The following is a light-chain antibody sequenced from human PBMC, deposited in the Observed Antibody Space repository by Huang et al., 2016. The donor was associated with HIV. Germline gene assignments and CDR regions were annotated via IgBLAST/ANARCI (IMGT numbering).Light chain of an antibody. CDR1: QRVSSY. Sequence: EIVLPPSPATMSLSPGETATLSCWASQRVSSYLAWYQQKPGQAPRLLIYDASNRATGIPARFSGSGSGTDFTLTISSLEPEDFAVYYCQQRSNWPRTFGQGTKVEIK. CDR2: DAS. J-gene: IGKJ1*01. CDR3: QQRSNWPRT. V-gene: IGKV3-11*01.